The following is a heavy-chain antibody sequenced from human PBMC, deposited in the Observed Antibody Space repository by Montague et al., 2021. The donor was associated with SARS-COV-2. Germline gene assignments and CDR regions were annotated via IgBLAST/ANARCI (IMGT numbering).Heavy chain of an antibody. J-gene: IGHJ6*02. CDR2: ISSSGSTI. V-gene: IGHV3-48*03. CDR3: ARDLGFGESLVAYYYYYGMDL. Sequence: SLRLSCAASGFTFSSYEMNWVRQAPGKGLEWVSYISSSGSTIYYADSVKGRFTISRDNAKNSLYLQMNSLRAEDTAVYYCARDLGFGESLVAYYYYYGMDLWGQGTTGTVSS. D-gene: IGHD3-10*01. CDR1: GFTFSSYE.